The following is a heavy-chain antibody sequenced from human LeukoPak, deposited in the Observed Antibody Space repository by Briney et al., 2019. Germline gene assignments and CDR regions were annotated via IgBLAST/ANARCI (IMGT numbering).Heavy chain of an antibody. Sequence: PSETLSLTCTVSGGSISSYYWSWIRQPPGKGLEWIGYIYYSGSTNYNPSLKSRVTISVDTSKNQFSLKLSSVTAADTAVYYCARAGVSSWYSRWFDPWGQGTLVTVSS. J-gene: IGHJ5*02. CDR3: ARAGVSSWYSRWFDP. V-gene: IGHV4-59*12. CDR2: IYYSGST. D-gene: IGHD6-13*01. CDR1: GGSISSYY.